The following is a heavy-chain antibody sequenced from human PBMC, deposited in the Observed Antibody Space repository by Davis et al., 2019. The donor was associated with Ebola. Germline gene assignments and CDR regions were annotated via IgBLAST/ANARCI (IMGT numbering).Heavy chain of an antibody. V-gene: IGHV1-69*13. D-gene: IGHD4-17*01. J-gene: IGHJ4*02. CDR2: IIPMFGRP. CDR1: GHSLSDLA. CDR3: AMTTVTLQRFDY. Sequence: AASVKVSCKVSGHSLSDLALHWVRQAPGQGLEWMGGIIPMFGRPNYAQKFQGRVTISVDESTRTAYMELSSLGSEDTALYYCAMTTVTLQRFDYWGQGTLVTVSS.